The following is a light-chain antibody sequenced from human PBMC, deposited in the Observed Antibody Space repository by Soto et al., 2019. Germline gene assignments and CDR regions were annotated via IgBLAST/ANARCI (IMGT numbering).Light chain of an antibody. Sequence: QSVLTQPASVSGSPGQSIAISCTGTSSDIGSYNCVSWYQQHPGKAPKLMIYDVSERPSGVSNRFSGSKSGNTASLTISGLQAEDEADYYCSSYTSSSTLYPFGTGTKLTVL. J-gene: IGLJ1*01. CDR3: SSYTSSSTLYP. CDR2: DVS. CDR1: SSDIGSYNC. V-gene: IGLV2-14*03.